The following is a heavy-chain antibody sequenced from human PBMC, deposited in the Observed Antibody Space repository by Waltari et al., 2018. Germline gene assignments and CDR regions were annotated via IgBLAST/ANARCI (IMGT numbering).Heavy chain of an antibody. V-gene: IGHV4-59*12. CDR3: ARESRSSSWNNYYYYMDV. D-gene: IGHD6-13*01. J-gene: IGHJ6*03. CDR1: GGSISSYY. Sequence: QVQLQESGPGLVKPSETLSLTCSVSGGSISSYYWSWIRQPPGKGLEWIGYIYYNGNTHSNPSLKSRVTISVDTSKNQFSLKLSSVTAADTAVYYCARESRSSSWNNYYYYMDVWGKGTTVTISS. CDR2: IYYNGNT.